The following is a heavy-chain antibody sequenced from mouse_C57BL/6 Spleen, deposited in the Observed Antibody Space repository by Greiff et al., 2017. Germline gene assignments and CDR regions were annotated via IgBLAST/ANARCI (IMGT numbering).Heavy chain of an antibody. CDR2: IYPGDGDT. Sequence: VHLVESGAELVKPGASVKISSKASGYAFSSYWMNWVKQRPGQGLEWIGQIYPGDGDTNYNGKFKGKATLTAYKSSSTAYMQLSSLTSEDSAVYFCARSTQDYYAMDCWGQGTSVTVSS. CDR3: ARSTQDYYAMDC. CDR1: GYAFSSYW. J-gene: IGHJ4*01. V-gene: IGHV1-80*01.